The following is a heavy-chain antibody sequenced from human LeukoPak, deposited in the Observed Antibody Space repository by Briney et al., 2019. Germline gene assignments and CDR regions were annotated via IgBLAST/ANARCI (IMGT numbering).Heavy chain of an antibody. V-gene: IGHV1-69*05. J-gene: IGHJ3*02. CDR2: IIPIFGTA. Sequence: SVKVSCKASGGTFSSYAISWVRQAPGQGLEWMGGIIPIFGTANYAQKFQGRVTITTDESTSTAYMELSSLRSEDTAVYYCARVPYDFWSGNIFDIWGQGTMVTVSS. CDR3: ARVPYDFWSGNIFDI. D-gene: IGHD3-3*01. CDR1: GGTFSSYA.